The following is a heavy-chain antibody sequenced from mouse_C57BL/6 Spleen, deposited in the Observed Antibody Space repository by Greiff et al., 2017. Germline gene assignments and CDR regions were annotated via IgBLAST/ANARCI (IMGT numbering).Heavy chain of an antibody. J-gene: IGHJ4*01. CDR1: GYSITSGYY. CDR3: ARGGGSSDYYAMDY. D-gene: IGHD1-1*01. Sequence: EVQRVESGPGLVKPSQSLSLTCSVTGYSITSGYYWYWIRQFPGNKLEWMGYLSYDGSNNYNPSLKNRISITRDTSKNQFFRKLNSVTTEDTATYDSARGGGSSDYYAMDYWGQGTSVTVSS. V-gene: IGHV3-6*01. CDR2: LSYDGSN.